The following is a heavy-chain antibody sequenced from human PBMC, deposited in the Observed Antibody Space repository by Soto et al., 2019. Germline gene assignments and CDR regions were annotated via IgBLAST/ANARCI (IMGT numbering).Heavy chain of an antibody. J-gene: IGHJ4*02. CDR3: ARSDDFWSGYHYY. CDR1: GYRFSSYW. Sequence: PGESLKISCQGSGYRFSSYWITWVRQKPGKGLEWMGRIDPSGSYTNYSASFEGHVTISADKASSTAYLQWSSLKASDSAMYYCARSDDFWSGYHYYWGQGTLVTVS. CDR2: IDPSGSYT. D-gene: IGHD3-3*01. V-gene: IGHV5-10-1*01.